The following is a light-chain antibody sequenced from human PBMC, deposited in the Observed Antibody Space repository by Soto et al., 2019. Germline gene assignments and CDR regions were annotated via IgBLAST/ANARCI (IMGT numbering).Light chain of an antibody. V-gene: IGKV3-15*01. CDR2: GAS. J-gene: IGKJ4*01. Sequence: EIVMTQSPATLSVSPGERATLSCRASQSVSSNFAWYQQKAGQAPRLLIYGASTRATGIPASFSGSGSGNEFTLTISSLQSEDFAVYYCQQYNEWPLTFGGGTKLEIK. CDR1: QSVSSN. CDR3: QQYNEWPLT.